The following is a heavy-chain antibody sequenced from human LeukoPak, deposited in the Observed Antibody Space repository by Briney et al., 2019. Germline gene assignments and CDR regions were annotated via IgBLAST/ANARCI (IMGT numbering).Heavy chain of an antibody. J-gene: IGHJ4*02. CDR1: GFTFSSYA. D-gene: IGHD1-26*01. V-gene: IGHV3-23*01. CDR2: ISGSGGST. Sequence: PGGSLRLSCAASGFTFSSYAMSWVRQAPGKGLEWVSAISGSGGSTYYADSVKGRFTISRDNSKNTLYLQMNSLRAEDTAVYYCAKVGEGPFASIVGPDPFDYWGQGTLVTVSS. CDR3: AKVGEGPFASIVGPDPFDY.